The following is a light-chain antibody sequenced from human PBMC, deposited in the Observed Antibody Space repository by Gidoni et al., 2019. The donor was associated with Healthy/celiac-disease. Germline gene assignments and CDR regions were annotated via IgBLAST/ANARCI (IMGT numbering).Light chain of an antibody. CDR3: QQTYITPYT. CDR1: QSISSY. J-gene: IGKJ2*01. CDR2: AAS. V-gene: IGKV1-39*01. Sequence: DIQITQSPSSLSASVGDRIIITCRASQSISSYLNWYQQKPGTAPKLLIYAASSLQSGVPSRFTGSGSGTDFTLTISSLQPEDFATYYCQQTYITPYTFGQGTRLDIK.